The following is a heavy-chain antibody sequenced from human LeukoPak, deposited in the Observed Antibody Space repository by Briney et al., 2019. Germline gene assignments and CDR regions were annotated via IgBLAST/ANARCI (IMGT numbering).Heavy chain of an antibody. CDR1: GYTFTSYD. Sequence: GASVKVSCKASGYTFTSYDINWVRQATGQGLEWMGWMNPNSGNTCYAQKFQGRVTMTRNTSISTAYMELSSLRSEDTAVYYCASLYSGYDYVNDAFDIWGQGTMVTVSS. CDR2: MNPNSGNT. D-gene: IGHD5-12*01. V-gene: IGHV1-8*01. J-gene: IGHJ3*02. CDR3: ASLYSGYDYVNDAFDI.